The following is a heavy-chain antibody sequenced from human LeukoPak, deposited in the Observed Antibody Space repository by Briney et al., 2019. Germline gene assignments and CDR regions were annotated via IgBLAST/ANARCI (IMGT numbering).Heavy chain of an antibody. CDR3: ARDMVGLAANGNWFDP. V-gene: IGHV1-18*01. J-gene: IGHJ5*02. CDR2: IATYNGNS. CDR1: GYTFSSYG. Sequence: ASVKVSCKASGYTFSSYGISWVRQAPGQGLGWMGWIATYNGNSKYAQKVQGRVTMTTDTSTTTAYMELRTLRSDDTAVYYCARDMVGLAANGNWFDPWGQGTLVTVSS. D-gene: IGHD6-13*01.